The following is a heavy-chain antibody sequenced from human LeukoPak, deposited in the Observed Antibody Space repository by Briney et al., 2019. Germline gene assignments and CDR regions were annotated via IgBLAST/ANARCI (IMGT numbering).Heavy chain of an antibody. Sequence: GASVKVSCKASGYTFTSYYMHWVRQAPGQGLEWMGIINPSGGSTSYAQKFQGRVTMTRDTSTSTVYMELSSLRSEDTAVYYCARHNADIVLMHGMDVWGQGTTVTVSS. CDR3: ARHNADIVLMHGMDV. CDR1: GYTFTSYY. D-gene: IGHD2-8*01. CDR2: INPSGGST. V-gene: IGHV1-46*01. J-gene: IGHJ6*02.